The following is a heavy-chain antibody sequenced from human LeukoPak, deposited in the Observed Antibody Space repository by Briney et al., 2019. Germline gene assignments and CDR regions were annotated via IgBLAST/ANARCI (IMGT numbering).Heavy chain of an antibody. V-gene: IGHV1-18*01. Sequence: GASVKVSCKASGYTFTSYGISWVRQAPGQGLEWMGWISAYNGNTNYAQKLQGRVTMTTDTSTSTAYMELRSLRSDDTAVYYCARDTDSSGYGAEDAFDIWGQGTMVTVSS. J-gene: IGHJ3*02. CDR3: ARDTDSSGYGAEDAFDI. D-gene: IGHD3-22*01. CDR1: GYTFTSYG. CDR2: ISAYNGNT.